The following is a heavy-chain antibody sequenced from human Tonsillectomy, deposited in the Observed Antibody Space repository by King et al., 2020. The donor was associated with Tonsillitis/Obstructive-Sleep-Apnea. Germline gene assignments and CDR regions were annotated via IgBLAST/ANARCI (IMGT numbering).Heavy chain of an antibody. CDR3: ASTPYGSGTYYYFDY. D-gene: IGHD3-10*01. Sequence: VQLVESGGGLVQPGGSLRLSCAASGFTFSSHAMTWVRQAPGKGLEGVSTVGGSGDTTYYADSVKGRFTISRDNSKNTLYLQTNSLRAEDTAVYYCASTPYGSGTYYYFDYWGHGTLVTVSS. J-gene: IGHJ4*01. CDR1: GFTFSSHA. CDR2: VGGSGDTT. V-gene: IGHV3-23*04.